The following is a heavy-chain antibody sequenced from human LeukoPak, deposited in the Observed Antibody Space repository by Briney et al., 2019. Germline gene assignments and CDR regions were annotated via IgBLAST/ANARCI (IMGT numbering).Heavy chain of an antibody. CDR1: GFTFSSNW. V-gene: IGHV3-7*01. CDR2: IKTDGSAK. J-gene: IGHJ4*02. Sequence: GGSLRLSCAASGFTFSSNWMSWVRQTPGKGLEWVANIKTDGSAKYYVDSVKGRFTISRDNAENSLYLQMNNLRAEDTAVYYCAKGDRMVRGQYLEYWGQGTLVTVSS. CDR3: AKGDRMVRGQYLEY. D-gene: IGHD3-10*01.